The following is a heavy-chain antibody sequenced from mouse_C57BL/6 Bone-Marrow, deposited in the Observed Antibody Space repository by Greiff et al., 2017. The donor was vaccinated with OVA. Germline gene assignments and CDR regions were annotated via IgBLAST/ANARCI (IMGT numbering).Heavy chain of an antibody. J-gene: IGHJ1*03. D-gene: IGHD2-5*01. CDR2: IDPSDSET. CDR1: GYTFTSYW. V-gene: IGHV1-52*01. Sequence: QVQLQQPGAELVRPGSSVKLSCKASGYTFTSYWMHWVKQRPIQGLEWIGNIDPSDSETHYNQKFKDKATLTVDKSSSTAYMQLSSLTSEDSAVYYCAREGEDYSNYEWYFDVWGTGTTVTVSS. CDR3: AREGEDYSNYEWYFDV.